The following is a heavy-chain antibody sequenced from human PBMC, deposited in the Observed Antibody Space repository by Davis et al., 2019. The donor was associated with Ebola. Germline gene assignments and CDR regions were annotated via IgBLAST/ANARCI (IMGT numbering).Heavy chain of an antibody. V-gene: IGHV4-59*01. CDR2: IYYSGST. CDR1: GGSISSYY. Sequence: MPSETLSLTCTVPGGSISSYYWSWIRQPPGKGLEWIGYIYYSGSTNYNPSLKSRVTISVDTSKNQFSLKLSSVTAADTAVYYCARDPYLWGQGTLVTVSS. D-gene: IGHD2-2*01. J-gene: IGHJ4*02. CDR3: ARDPYL.